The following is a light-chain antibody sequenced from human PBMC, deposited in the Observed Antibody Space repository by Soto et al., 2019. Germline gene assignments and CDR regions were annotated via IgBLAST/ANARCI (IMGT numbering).Light chain of an antibody. CDR2: AAS. CDR3: QQANTFSLT. Sequence: DIQMTQSPSSVSASVGDRVTITCRASQGISSWLAWHQQKPGKAPKLLIYAASNLQSGDPSRSSGSGSGTDFTLTISSLQPEDVATHFCQQANTFSLTFSQGTKVEIK. V-gene: IGKV1-12*01. CDR1: QGISSW. J-gene: IGKJ1*01.